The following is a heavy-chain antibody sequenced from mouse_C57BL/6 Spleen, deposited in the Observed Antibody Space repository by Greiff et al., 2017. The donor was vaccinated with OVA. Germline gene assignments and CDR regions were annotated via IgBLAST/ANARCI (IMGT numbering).Heavy chain of an antibody. CDR3: ARESPITTVVAFYAMDY. CDR1: GYAFSSSW. Sequence: VKLVESGPELVKPGASVKISCKASGYAFSSSWMNWVKQRPGKGLEWIGRIYPGDGDTNYNGKFKGKATLTADKSSSTAYMQLSSLTSEDSAVYFCARESPITTVVAFYAMDYWGQGTSVTVSS. CDR2: IYPGDGDT. D-gene: IGHD1-1*01. J-gene: IGHJ4*01. V-gene: IGHV1-82*01.